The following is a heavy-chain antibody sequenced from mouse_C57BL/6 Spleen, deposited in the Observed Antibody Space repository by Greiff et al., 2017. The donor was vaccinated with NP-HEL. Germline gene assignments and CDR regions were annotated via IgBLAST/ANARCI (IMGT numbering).Heavy chain of an antibody. D-gene: IGHD2-4*01. CDR2: IYYSGTI. CDR3: ARVRGAIYYDYDDYFDY. CDR1: GISITTGNYR. J-gene: IGHJ2*01. V-gene: IGHV3-5*01. Sequence: EVKLLESGPGLVKPSQTVFLTCTVTGISITTGNYRWSWIRQFPGNKLEWIGYIYYSGTITYNPSLTSRTTITRDTPKNQFFLEMNSLTAEDTATYYCARVRGAIYYDYDDYFDYWGQGTTLTVSS.